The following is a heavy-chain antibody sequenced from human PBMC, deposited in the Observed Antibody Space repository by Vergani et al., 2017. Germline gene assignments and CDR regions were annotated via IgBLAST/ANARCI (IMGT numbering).Heavy chain of an antibody. CDR1: GYPISSGYY. Sequence: QVQLQESGPGLVKPSETLSLTCAVSGYPISSGYYWGWIRQPPGKGLEWIGSIYHSGSTYYNPSLKSRVTISVDTSKNQFSLKLSSLTAADTAVYYCARRGSYYPFDYWSQGTLVTVSS. CDR3: ARRGSYYPFDY. CDR2: IYHSGST. D-gene: IGHD1-26*01. V-gene: IGHV4-38-2*01. J-gene: IGHJ4*02.